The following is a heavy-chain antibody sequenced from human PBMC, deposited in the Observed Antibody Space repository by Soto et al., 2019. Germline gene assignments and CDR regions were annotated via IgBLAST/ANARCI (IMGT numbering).Heavy chain of an antibody. CDR1: GGSISSYY. CDR3: ARAKYGTALR. J-gene: IGHJ4*02. CDR2: IYYSGST. D-gene: IGHD1-1*01. V-gene: IGHV4-59*01. Sequence: SETLSLTCTVSGGSISSYYWSWIRQPPGKGLEWIGYIYYSGSTNYNPSLKSRVTISVDTSKNQFSLKLSSVTAADTAVYYCARAKYGTALRWGQGTLVTV.